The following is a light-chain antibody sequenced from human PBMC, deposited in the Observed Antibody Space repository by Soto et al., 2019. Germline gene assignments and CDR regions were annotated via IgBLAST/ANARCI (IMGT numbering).Light chain of an antibody. Sequence: QSALTQPASVSGSPGQSITIACTGTNRDVGSYNLVSWYQQRPGEAPKLIISEVRNRPSGISYRFTGSKSGNTASLTISGLQAEDEADYYCSSYAGSSTYVFGTGTKLTVL. CDR2: EVR. J-gene: IGLJ1*01. CDR1: NRDVGSYNL. V-gene: IGLV2-14*01. CDR3: SSYAGSSTYV.